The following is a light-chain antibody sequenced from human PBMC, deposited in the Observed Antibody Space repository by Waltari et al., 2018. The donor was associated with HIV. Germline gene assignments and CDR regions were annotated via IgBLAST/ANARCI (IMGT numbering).Light chain of an antibody. CDR1: ALPNQY. J-gene: IGLJ2*01. V-gene: IGLV3-25*03. Sequence: SYEVTQPPSVSVSPGQTARITCSGDALPNQYAYWYQQKPGQAPVLVMYKDSERPSGIPERVSGSSSGTTVTLTISGVQAEDEADYYCQSADNSGTFVIFGGGTKLTVL. CDR2: KDS. CDR3: QSADNSGTFVI.